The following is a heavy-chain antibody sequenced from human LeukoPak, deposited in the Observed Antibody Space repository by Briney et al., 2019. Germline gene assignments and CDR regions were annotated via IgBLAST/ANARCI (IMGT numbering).Heavy chain of an antibody. J-gene: IGHJ4*02. V-gene: IGHV1-2*02. CDR1: GYTFTGYY. D-gene: IGHD6-19*01. Sequence: GASVKVSCKASGYTFTGYYMHWVRQAPGQGLEWMGWINPNSGGTDYAQTFQGRVTMTRDTSISTAYKELSRLRSDDTAVYYCARGLAPNSGPLDYWGQGTQVTVSS. CDR3: ARGLAPNSGPLDY. CDR2: INPNSGGT.